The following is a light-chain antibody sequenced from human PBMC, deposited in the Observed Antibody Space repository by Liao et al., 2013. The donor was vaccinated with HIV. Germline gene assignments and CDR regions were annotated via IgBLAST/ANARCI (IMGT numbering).Light chain of an antibody. CDR3: QSADSSATYPV. CDR2: QGD. Sequence: SYELTQPTSLSVSPGQTASITCSGDTLGDKYACWYQQKPGQSPVLVIYQGDQRPSGIPERFSGSSSGTTVTLTISGVQAEDEADYYCQSADSSATYPVFGGGTKLTVL. J-gene: IGLJ3*02. CDR1: TLGDKY. V-gene: IGLV3-25*03.